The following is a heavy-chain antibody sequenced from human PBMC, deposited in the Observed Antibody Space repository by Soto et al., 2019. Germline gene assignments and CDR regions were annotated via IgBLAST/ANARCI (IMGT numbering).Heavy chain of an antibody. CDR2: IWYDGSNK. D-gene: IGHD2-15*01. V-gene: IGHV3-33*01. J-gene: IGHJ4*02. Sequence: QVPLVESGGGVVQPGRSLRLSCAASGFTFSSYGMHWVRQAPGKGLEWVAVIWYDGSNKYYADSVKGRFTISRDNSKNTLYLQMNRLRAEDTAVYYCARDLVVVAATVLDYWGQGTLVTVSS. CDR1: GFTFSSYG. CDR3: ARDLVVVAATVLDY.